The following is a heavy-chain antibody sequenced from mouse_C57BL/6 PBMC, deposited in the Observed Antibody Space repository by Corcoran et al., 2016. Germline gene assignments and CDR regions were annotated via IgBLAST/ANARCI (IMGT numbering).Heavy chain of an antibody. CDR2: INTYSGVP. V-gene: IGHV9-3*01. J-gene: IGHJ4*01. Sequence: QIQLVQSGPELKKPGETVKISCKASGYTFTTYGMSWVKQAPGKGLKWMGWINTYSGVPTYADDFKGRFAFSLETSASTAYLQINNLKNEDTATYFCARKNDYYGSSYPYYAMDYWGQGTSVTVSS. CDR3: ARKNDYYGSSYPYYAMDY. D-gene: IGHD1-1*01. CDR1: GYTFTTYG.